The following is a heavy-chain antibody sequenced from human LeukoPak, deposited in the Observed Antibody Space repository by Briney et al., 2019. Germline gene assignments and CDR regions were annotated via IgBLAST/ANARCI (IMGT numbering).Heavy chain of an antibody. J-gene: IGHJ4*02. CDR1: GFAFSSYA. V-gene: IGHV3-23*01. CDR2: ISGSGGST. CDR3: ASLVRPLSSGYYFPEFDY. Sequence: GGSLRLSCAASGFAFSSYAMSWVRQAPGKGLEWVSAISGSGGSTYYADSVKGRFTISRDNSKNTLYLQMNSLRAEDTAVYYCASLVRPLSSGYYFPEFDYWGQGTLVTVSS. D-gene: IGHD3-22*01.